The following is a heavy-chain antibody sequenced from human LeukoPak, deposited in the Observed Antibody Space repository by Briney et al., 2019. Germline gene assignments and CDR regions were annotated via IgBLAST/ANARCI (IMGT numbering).Heavy chain of an antibody. CDR1: GGTFSSYA. Sequence: GASVKVSCKASGGTFSSYAISWVRQAPGQGLEWMGGIIPIFGTANYAQKFQGRVTITTDESTSTAYMELSSLRSEDTAVYYCAREGGGYSYGRDYYDSSGYTFDYWGQETLVTVSS. D-gene: IGHD3-22*01. J-gene: IGHJ4*02. CDR2: IIPIFGTA. V-gene: IGHV1-69*05. CDR3: AREGGGYSYGRDYYDSSGYTFDY.